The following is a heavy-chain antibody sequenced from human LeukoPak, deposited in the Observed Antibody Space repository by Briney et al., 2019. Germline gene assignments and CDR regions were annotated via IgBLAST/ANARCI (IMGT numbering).Heavy chain of an antibody. D-gene: IGHD3-10*01. J-gene: IGHJ3*02. V-gene: IGHV4-34*03. CDR3: TKSDGYGLIRI. CDR2: INHSGST. CDR1: GGSFSGYY. Sequence: SETLSLTCAVYGGSFSGYYWSWVRQPPGKGLEWIGEINHSGSTNYNPSLKSRVTISLDTSKNQFSLKVISMTAADTAAYYCTKSDGYGLIRICGRGTMVTVSS.